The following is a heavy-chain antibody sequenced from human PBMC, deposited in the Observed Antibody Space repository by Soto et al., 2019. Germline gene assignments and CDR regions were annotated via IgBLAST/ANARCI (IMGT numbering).Heavy chain of an antibody. V-gene: IGHV4-59*08. J-gene: IGHJ6*03. CDR1: GGSISSYY. Sequence: QVQLQESGPGLVKPSETLSLTCNVSGGSISSYYWSWIRQPPGRGLEWIGYINDSGSTNYNSSLTRRITIAVDRSKNQLSLKLSSVTAADTAVYYCARVIGSYYYYMDVWGKGTTVTVSS. CDR3: ARVIGSYYYYMDV. CDR2: INDSGST. D-gene: IGHD3-10*01.